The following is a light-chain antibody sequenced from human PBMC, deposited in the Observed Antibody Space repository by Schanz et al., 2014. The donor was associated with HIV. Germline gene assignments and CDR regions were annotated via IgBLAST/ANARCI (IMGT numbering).Light chain of an antibody. Sequence: QSVLTQPPSASGSPGQSVTISCTGTSSDVGGYNYLSWYQQHPGKAPKLMIYEVTKRPSGVPDRFSGSKSGNTASLTVSGLQAEDEADYYCSSYTSSRTLVFGGGTQLTVL. CDR2: EVT. V-gene: IGLV2-8*01. CDR1: SSDVGGYNY. CDR3: SSYTSSRTLV. J-gene: IGLJ2*01.